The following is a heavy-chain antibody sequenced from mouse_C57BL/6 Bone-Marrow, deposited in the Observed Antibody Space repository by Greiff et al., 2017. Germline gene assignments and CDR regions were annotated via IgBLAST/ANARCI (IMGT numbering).Heavy chain of an antibody. D-gene: IGHD2-3*01. V-gene: IGHV5-17*01. J-gene: IGHJ1*03. Sequence: EVQLQESGGGLVKPGGSLKLSCAASGFTFSDYGMHWVRHAPEKGLEWVAYISSGSSTIYYADTVKGRFTISRDNAKNTLFLQMTSLRSEDTAMYYCARKGRYDGYFYWYFDVWGTGTTVTVSS. CDR1: GFTFSDYG. CDR2: ISSGSSTI. CDR3: ARKGRYDGYFYWYFDV.